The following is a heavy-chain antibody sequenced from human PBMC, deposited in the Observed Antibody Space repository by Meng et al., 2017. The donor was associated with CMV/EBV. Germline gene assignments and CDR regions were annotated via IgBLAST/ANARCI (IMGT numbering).Heavy chain of an antibody. V-gene: IGHV4-59*12. CDR2: IYYSGST. CDR3: AREEVSGRRFDY. D-gene: IGHD5/OR15-5a*01. Sequence: SETLSLTCTVSGGSISSYYWSWIRQPPGKGLEWIGYIYYSGSTYYNPSLKSRVTISVDTSKNQFSLNLSSVTAADTAVYYCAREEVSGRRFDYWGQGTLVTVSS. CDR1: GGSISSYY. J-gene: IGHJ4*02.